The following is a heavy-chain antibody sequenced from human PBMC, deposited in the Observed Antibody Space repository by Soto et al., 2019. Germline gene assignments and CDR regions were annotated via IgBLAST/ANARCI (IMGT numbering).Heavy chain of an antibody. V-gene: IGHV3-30-3*01. J-gene: IGHJ4*02. CDR3: ARDLAGRIDY. Sequence: LRHPCTVFEFNFRGYGIHWIRQAPGKGLEWVTVLSYDGSNKYYADSVKGRFTISRDNSKNTLYLQMNSLRAEDTAVYYCARDLAGRIDYWGQGTLVTVSS. CDR2: LSYDGSNK. D-gene: IGHD6-25*01. CDR1: EFNFRGYG.